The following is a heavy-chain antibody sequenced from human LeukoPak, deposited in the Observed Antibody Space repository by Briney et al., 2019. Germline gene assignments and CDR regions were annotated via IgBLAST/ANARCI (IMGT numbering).Heavy chain of an antibody. D-gene: IGHD3-10*01. Sequence: PGGSLRLSCAASGFTFSSYGMHWVRQAPGKGLEWVAFIRYDGSNKYYADSVKGRFTISRDNSKNTLYLQMNSLRAEDTAVYYCAKDMGLWFGGPNWFDPWGQGTLVTVSS. J-gene: IGHJ5*02. CDR2: IRYDGSNK. V-gene: IGHV3-30*02. CDR3: AKDMGLWFGGPNWFDP. CDR1: GFTFSSYG.